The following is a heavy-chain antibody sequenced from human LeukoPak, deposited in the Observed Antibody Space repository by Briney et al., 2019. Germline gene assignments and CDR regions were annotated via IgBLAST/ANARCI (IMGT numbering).Heavy chain of an antibody. D-gene: IGHD1-26*01. Sequence: GGSLRLSCAASGFTLGHYSMNWVRQAPGKGLEWISYTSSSSDSLIYYADSVKGRFTISRDNSRNTLYLQVDSLGPEDTAVYYCARLMVGQAGVGATHFDYWGQGTLVSVSS. CDR3: ARLMVGQAGVGATHFDY. CDR1: GFTLGHYS. CDR2: TSSSSDSLI. V-gene: IGHV3-48*01. J-gene: IGHJ4*02.